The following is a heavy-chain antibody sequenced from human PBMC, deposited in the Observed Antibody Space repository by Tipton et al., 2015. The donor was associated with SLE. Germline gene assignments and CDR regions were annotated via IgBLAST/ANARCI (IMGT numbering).Heavy chain of an antibody. CDR2: VSGSGATT. CDR3: ARDDGDYGTSDYYGMDV. Sequence: QLVQSGGGLVLTGGSLRLSCAASGFTFNNYAMNWVRQAPGKGLEWVSTVSGSGATTYYADSVKGRFTISRDNAKNSLYLEMNSLRAEDTAVYYCARDDGDYGTSDYYGMDVWGQGTTVTVSS. V-gene: IGHV3-23*04. J-gene: IGHJ6*02. D-gene: IGHD4-17*01. CDR1: GFTFNNYA.